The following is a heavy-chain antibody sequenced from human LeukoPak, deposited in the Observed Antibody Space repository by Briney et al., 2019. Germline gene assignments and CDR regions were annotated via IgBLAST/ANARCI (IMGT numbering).Heavy chain of an antibody. CDR2: IWNDGSNK. CDR3: ARASGPFDY. D-gene: IGHD3-10*01. CDR1: GFTFSVYG. Sequence: GGSLRLSCAASGFTFSVYGMHWVRQAQGKGLEWVAVIWNDGSNKHYAESVKCRFTNSRDDSKNTLYLQMNSLRAEDTAVYSCARASGPFDYWGQGTLVTVSS. J-gene: IGHJ4*02. V-gene: IGHV3-33*01.